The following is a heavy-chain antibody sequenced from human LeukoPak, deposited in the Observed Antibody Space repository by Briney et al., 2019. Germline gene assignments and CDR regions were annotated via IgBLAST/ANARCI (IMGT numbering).Heavy chain of an antibody. J-gene: IGHJ1*01. D-gene: IGHD5-18*01. CDR3: ALQLWYLAEYFQH. CDR1: GLTFSSYA. CDR2: ISGSGGST. Sequence: GGSLRLSCVASGLTFSSYAMSWVRQAPGKGLEWVSAISGSGGSTNYADSVKGRFTISRDNSKNTLYLQMNSLRAEDTAVYYCALQLWYLAEYFQHWGQGTLVTVSS. V-gene: IGHV3-23*01.